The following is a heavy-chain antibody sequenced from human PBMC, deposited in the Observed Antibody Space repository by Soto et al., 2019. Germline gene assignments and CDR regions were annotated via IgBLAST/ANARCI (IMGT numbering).Heavy chain of an antibody. CDR1: GFTVDDYG. Sequence: PGGSLRLSCAASGFTVDDYGMHWVRQAPGKGLEWVSGISWDSETIDYADSVKGRFTISRDHAKSSLFLQMNSLRPDDTAFYYCAKDMKWGGMTTIHYFDSWGQGTLVTVSS. CDR3: AKDMKWGGMTTIHYFDS. CDR2: ISWDSETI. V-gene: IGHV3-9*01. J-gene: IGHJ4*02. D-gene: IGHD4-17*01.